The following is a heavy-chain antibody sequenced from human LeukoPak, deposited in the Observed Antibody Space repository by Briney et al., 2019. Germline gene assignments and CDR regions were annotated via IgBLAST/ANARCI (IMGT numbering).Heavy chain of an antibody. CDR2: VYSDGSVS. D-gene: IGHD1-1*01. CDR3: TRGANWAFDY. J-gene: IGHJ4*02. Sequence: GGSLRLSCTASGFTFNTYPMHWVRQAPGKGLVWVSRVYSDGSVSRHADSVKGRFTISRDNAKNTLYLQMNSLRVEDTAVYYCTRGANWAFDYWGQGTLVTVSS. V-gene: IGHV3-74*01. CDR1: GFTFNTYP.